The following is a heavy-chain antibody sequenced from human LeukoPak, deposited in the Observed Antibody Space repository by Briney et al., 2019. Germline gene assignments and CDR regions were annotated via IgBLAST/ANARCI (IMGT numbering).Heavy chain of an antibody. CDR1: GGSISSYY. J-gene: IGHJ4*02. V-gene: IGHV4-59*01. CDR3: ARGAHCSGGSCYRSGFFDF. CDR2: IYYSGST. Sequence: SETLSLTCTVSGGSISSYYWSWIRQLPGKGLEWIGYIYYSGSTNYNPSLKSRVTISVDTSKNQFSLKLSSVTAADTAVYYCARGAHCSGGSCYRSGFFDFWGQGTLVTVSS. D-gene: IGHD2-15*01.